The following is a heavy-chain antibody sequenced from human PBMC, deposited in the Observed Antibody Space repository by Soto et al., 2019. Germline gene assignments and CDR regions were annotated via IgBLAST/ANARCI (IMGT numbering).Heavy chain of an antibody. Sequence: ASVKVSCKASGYTFTSYAMHWVRQAPGQRLEWMGWINAGNGNTKYSQKFQGRVTITRDTSASTAYMELSSLRSEDTAVYYCAREGVTMVRGVVDVWGQGTTVTVSS. CDR3: AREGVTMVRGVVDV. V-gene: IGHV1-3*01. CDR1: GYTFTSYA. J-gene: IGHJ6*02. D-gene: IGHD3-10*01. CDR2: INAGNGNT.